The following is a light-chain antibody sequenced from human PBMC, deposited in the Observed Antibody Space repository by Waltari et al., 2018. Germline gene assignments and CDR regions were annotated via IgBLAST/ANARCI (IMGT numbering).Light chain of an antibody. Sequence: NFVLTQPHSVSESPGKTVTISCTRSRGRIVSHYVPWYRQRPGSAPTTLIYQDTQRLSGVPDRFSGSVDRSSNSASLTISGLQTDDAADYYCQSSDINHHGVFGGGTKLTVL. CDR2: QDT. CDR1: RGRIVSHY. CDR3: QSSDINHHGV. J-gene: IGLJ2*01. V-gene: IGLV6-57*03.